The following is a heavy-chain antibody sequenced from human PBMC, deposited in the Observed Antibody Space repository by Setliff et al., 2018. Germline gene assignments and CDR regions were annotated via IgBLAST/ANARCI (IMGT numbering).Heavy chain of an antibody. CDR3: AKVPDTTGYYYFDF. Sequence: PGGSLRLSCVASGYTFSSYAIHWVRQAPGKGLEWVALISWDGTKTSYADSVRGRFTISRDGSKSTLYLDMSSLRSEDTAVYYCAKVPDTTGYYYFDFWGQGTLVTVSS. D-gene: IGHD3-22*01. CDR1: GYTFSSYA. J-gene: IGHJ4*02. V-gene: IGHV3-30*18. CDR2: ISWDGTKT.